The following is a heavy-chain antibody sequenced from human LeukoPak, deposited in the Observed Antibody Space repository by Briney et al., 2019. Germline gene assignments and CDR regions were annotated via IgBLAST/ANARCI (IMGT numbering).Heavy chain of an antibody. V-gene: IGHV3-7*01. CDR3: ARSFDY. CDR1: GFTFSSFW. Sequence: GGSLRLSCAASGFTFSSFWMNWVRQAPGRGLEWVANISQDGSEKYYVASVKGRFTISRDNAKNSLYLQMNSLRADDTAVYYCARSFDYWGQGTLVTVSS. CDR2: ISQDGSEK. J-gene: IGHJ4*02.